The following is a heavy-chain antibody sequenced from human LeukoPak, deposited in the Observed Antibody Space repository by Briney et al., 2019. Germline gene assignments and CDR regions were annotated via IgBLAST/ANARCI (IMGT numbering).Heavy chain of an antibody. J-gene: IGHJ4*02. Sequence: GGSLRLSCAASGFTFNDFSDYYVGWIRQAPGKGLEWVSYISIRVSTISHADSVKGRFAISRDNAKKSLSLQMDSLRAEDTAVYYCAAGYGSGSYSVWGQGTLVTVSS. D-gene: IGHD3-10*01. CDR3: AAGYGSGSYSV. V-gene: IGHV3-11*01. CDR1: GFTFNDFSDYY. CDR2: ISIRVSTI.